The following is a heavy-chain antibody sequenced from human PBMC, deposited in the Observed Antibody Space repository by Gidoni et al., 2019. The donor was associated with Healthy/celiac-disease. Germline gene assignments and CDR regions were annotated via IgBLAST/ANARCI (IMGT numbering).Heavy chain of an antibody. Sequence: QVQLVESGGGVVQPGRSLRLSCAASGFTFGSYAMHWVRQAPGKGLEWVAVISYDGSNKYYADSVKGRFTISRDNSKNTLYLQMNSLRAEDTAVYYCARDGHLEWLTPFDYWGQGTLVTVSS. CDR2: ISYDGSNK. D-gene: IGHD3-3*01. V-gene: IGHV3-30-3*01. J-gene: IGHJ4*02. CDR1: GFTFGSYA. CDR3: ARDGHLEWLTPFDY.